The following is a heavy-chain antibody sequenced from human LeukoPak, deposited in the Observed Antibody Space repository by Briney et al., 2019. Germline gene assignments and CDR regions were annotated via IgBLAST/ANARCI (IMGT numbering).Heavy chain of an antibody. Sequence: ASVTLSCKASGGTFSSYAISWVRQPPGQGLEWMGGIIPIFGTANYAQQTQGRVTITADKSTRTAYMELSSLRSEDTAVYYCAGGGIAARPTYYYYYMDVWGKGTTVTVSS. CDR3: AGGGIAARPTYYYYYMDV. CDR2: IIPIFGTA. V-gene: IGHV1-69*06. D-gene: IGHD6-6*01. J-gene: IGHJ6*03. CDR1: GGTFSSYA.